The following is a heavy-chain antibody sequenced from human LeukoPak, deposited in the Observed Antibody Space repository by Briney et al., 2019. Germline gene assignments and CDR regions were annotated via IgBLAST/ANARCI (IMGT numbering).Heavy chain of an antibody. CDR2: ISWNSGSI. D-gene: IGHD3-22*01. CDR1: GFTFDDYA. J-gene: IGHJ4*02. CDR3: AKDKREYYDSSGYYYGPFDY. V-gene: IGHV3-9*01. Sequence: PGGSLRLSCAASGFTFDDYAMHWVRQAPGKGLKWVSGISWNSGSIGYADSVKGRFTISRDNAKNSLYLQMNSLRAEDTALYYCAKDKREYYDSSGYYYGPFDYWGQGTLVTVSS.